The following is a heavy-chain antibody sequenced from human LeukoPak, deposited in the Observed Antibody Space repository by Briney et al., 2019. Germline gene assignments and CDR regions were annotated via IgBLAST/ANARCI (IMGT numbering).Heavy chain of an antibody. J-gene: IGHJ4*02. D-gene: IGHD2-2*01. CDR2: ISAYKSNT. V-gene: IGHV1-18*01. CDR1: GYTFTSYG. Sequence: ASVKVSCKASGYTFTSYGISWVRQAPGQGLEWMGWISAYKSNTNYAQNFQGRVSMTTDTSTSTAYMELRSLRSDDTAVYYCARDICGSTSCLLYYFDYWGQGTVVTVSS. CDR3: ARDICGSTSCLLYYFDY.